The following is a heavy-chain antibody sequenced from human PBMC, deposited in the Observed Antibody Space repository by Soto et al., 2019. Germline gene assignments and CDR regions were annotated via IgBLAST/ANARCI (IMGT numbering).Heavy chain of an antibody. CDR1: GYPFTTYY. CDR3: ATDDSGFFPY. Sequence: HVHLVQSGTEVKKPGASVRVSCMVSGYPFTTYYIHWVRQAPGQGLEWMGWIDPRSGGTVYEQKFQGRVTMTRDTSISTVYMYLSGLTSYDAALYYCATDDSGFFPYWGQGSLVTVSS. V-gene: IGHV1-2*02. J-gene: IGHJ4*02. D-gene: IGHD2-21*02. CDR2: IDPRSGGT.